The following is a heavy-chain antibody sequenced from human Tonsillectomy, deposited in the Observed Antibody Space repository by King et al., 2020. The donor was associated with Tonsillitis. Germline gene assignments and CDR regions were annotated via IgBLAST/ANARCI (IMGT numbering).Heavy chain of an antibody. CDR1: GGTFSSFV. J-gene: IGHJ3*02. V-gene: IGHV1-69*01. CDR2: IIPIFGTA. Sequence: QLVQSGAEXMKXGSSVXXSCKASGGTFSSFVISWVRXAPGQGLEWMGGIIPIFGTANYVQNFQGRVTITADESTSTAYMELSSLGCEDTAVYYCTREGRLYAFDIWGQGKMVTVSS. CDR3: TREGRLYAFDI.